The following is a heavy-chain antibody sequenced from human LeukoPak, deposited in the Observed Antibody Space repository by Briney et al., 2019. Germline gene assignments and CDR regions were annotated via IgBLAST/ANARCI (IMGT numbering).Heavy chain of an antibody. Sequence: SETLSLTCTVSGGSISSYYWSWIRQTPGKGLEWIGYISYSGSTNYNPSLKSRVTISVDTSKNQFSLKLSSVTAADTAVYYCARGSLSHALYYWGQGTLVTVSS. V-gene: IGHV4-59*01. CDR2: ISYSGST. CDR3: ARGSLSHALYY. J-gene: IGHJ4*02. CDR1: GGSISSYY. D-gene: IGHD2-2*01.